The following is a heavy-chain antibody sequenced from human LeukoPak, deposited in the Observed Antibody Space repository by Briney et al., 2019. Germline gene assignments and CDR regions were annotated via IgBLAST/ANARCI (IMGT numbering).Heavy chain of an antibody. V-gene: IGHV4-34*01. J-gene: IGHJ4*02. D-gene: IGHD6-19*01. Sequence: SETLSLTCAVYGGSFSGYYWTWIRQPPGKGLEWIGEINHSGSTNYNPSLKSRVTISIDTSKNQFSLKLSSVTAADTAVYYCARSVAVMGYFDYWGQGTLVTVSS. CDR2: INHSGST. CDR1: GGSFSGYY. CDR3: ARSVAVMGYFDY.